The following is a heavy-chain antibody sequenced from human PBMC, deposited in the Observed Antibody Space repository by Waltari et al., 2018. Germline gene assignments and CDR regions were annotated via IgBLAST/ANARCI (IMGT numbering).Heavy chain of an antibody. CDR1: GFPFTDYW. CDR2: IHKDGSEK. D-gene: IGHD7-27*01. Sequence: EVHLVESGGGLVQPGGSLRLSCAVSGFPFTDYWMSWVRQAPGKGPEWVANIHKDGSEKNYVDYVKGRFTISRDNAKDSVYLQMNSLRADDTAMYYCVRDHWGPDYWGQGTLVTVSS. V-gene: IGHV3-7*01. CDR3: VRDHWGPDY. J-gene: IGHJ4*02.